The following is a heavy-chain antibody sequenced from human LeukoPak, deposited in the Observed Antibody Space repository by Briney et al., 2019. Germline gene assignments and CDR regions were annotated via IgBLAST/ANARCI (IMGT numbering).Heavy chain of an antibody. V-gene: IGHV1-24*01. J-gene: IGHJ4*02. CDR3: ATGRAYDYDSSGYYDY. CDR2: FDSEDGET. CDR1: GYTITALS. Sequence: ASVKISCKVSGYTITALSMHWVRQAPGEGLEWMGGFDSEDGETIYARKFQGRFTMTEATSTDTAYMGLSSLRSEDTAVYYWATGRAYDYDSSGYYDYWGQGTLVTVSS. D-gene: IGHD3-22*01.